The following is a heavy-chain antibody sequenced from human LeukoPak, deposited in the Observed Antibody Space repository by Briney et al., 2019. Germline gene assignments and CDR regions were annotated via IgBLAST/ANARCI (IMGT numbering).Heavy chain of an antibody. CDR3: TTKLNWNDNWFDP. D-gene: IGHD1-1*01. J-gene: IGHJ5*02. Sequence: GGSLRLSCAASGFTFSGSAIHWVRQASGKGLEWVGRVRGKATSYATAYAASVNGRFTISRDDSKNVAYLQMNSLKTEDTALYYCTTKLNWNDNWFDPWGQGTLVTVSS. CDR2: VRGKATSYAT. V-gene: IGHV3-73*01. CDR1: GFTFSGSA.